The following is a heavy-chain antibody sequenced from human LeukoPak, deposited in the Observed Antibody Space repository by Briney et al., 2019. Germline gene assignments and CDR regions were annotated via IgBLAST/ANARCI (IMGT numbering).Heavy chain of an antibody. Sequence: SETLSLTCTVSGGSISSYYWSWIRQPPGRGLEWIGYIYYSGSTNYNPSLKSRVTISVDTSKNQFSLKLSSVTAADTAVYHCARDGEPLDYWGQGTLVTVSS. D-gene: IGHD1-14*01. CDR3: ARDGEPLDY. V-gene: IGHV4-59*01. CDR2: IYYSGST. CDR1: GGSISSYY. J-gene: IGHJ4*02.